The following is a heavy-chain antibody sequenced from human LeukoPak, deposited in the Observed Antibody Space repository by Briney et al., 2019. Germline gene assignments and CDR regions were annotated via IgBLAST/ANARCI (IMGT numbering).Heavy chain of an antibody. J-gene: IGHJ4*02. V-gene: IGHV3-30*18. Sequence: GGSLRLSCAASGFTFSSYGMHWVRQAPGEGLEWVAVISYDGSNKYYADSVKGRFTISRDNSKNTLYLQMNSLRAEDTAAYYCAKDITYYDILTASSVDYWGQGTLVTVSS. D-gene: IGHD3-9*01. CDR1: GFTFSSYG. CDR2: ISYDGSNK. CDR3: AKDITYYDILTASSVDY.